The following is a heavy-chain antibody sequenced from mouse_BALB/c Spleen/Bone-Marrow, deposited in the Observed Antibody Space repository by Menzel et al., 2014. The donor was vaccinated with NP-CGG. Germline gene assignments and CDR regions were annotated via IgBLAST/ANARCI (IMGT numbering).Heavy chain of an antibody. CDR3: TRGSSYVGYAKDY. D-gene: IGHD1-1*01. Sequence: QVQLQQPGAELVRPGASVKLSCKASGYTFTSNWINWVKQRPGQGLEWIGNIYPSDSYTNYNQKFKDKATLTVDKSSSTAYVQLSSPTSEDSAVYYCTRGSSYVGYAKDYWGQGTPVTVSS. CDR2: IYPSDSYT. J-gene: IGHJ4*01. V-gene: IGHV1-69*02. CDR1: GYTFTSNW.